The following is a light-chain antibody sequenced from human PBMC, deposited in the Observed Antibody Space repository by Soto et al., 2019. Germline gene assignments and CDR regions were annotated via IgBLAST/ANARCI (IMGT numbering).Light chain of an antibody. V-gene: IGLV1-51*01. CDR3: GSWESSLSAYV. CDR1: SSNIGGNS. CDR2: DYH. Sequence: SVLTQPPTVSADTGQKVTISCSGSSSNIGGNSVSWYQQLPGTAPKLLIYDYHKRPSWIPDRFSGSKSGTSAALGITGFQSGDEADYYCGSWESSLSAYVFGTGTKVTVL. J-gene: IGLJ1*01.